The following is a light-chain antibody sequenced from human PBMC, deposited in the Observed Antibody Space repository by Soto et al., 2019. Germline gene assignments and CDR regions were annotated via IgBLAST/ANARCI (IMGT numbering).Light chain of an antibody. V-gene: IGKV3-20*01. CDR2: AAS. CDR3: QQYNNWPRT. CDR1: QSASSSF. Sequence: EIVLTQSPGTLSLSPGERATLSCRASQSASSSFLAWYRQKPGQAPRLLIYAASSRATGIPDRFSGSGSGTDFTLTISRLEPEDFAVYYCQQYNNWPRTFGQGTKVEIK. J-gene: IGKJ1*01.